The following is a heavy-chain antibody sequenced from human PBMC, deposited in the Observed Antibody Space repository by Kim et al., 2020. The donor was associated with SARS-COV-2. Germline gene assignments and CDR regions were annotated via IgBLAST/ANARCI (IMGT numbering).Heavy chain of an antibody. D-gene: IGHD2-2*02. CDR2: INHSGST. V-gene: IGHV4-34*01. Sequence: SETLSLTCAVYGGSFSGYYWSWIRQPPGKGLEWIGEINHSGSTNYNPSLKSRVTISVDTSKNQFSLKLSSVTAADTAVYYCAREVPAAIPKPRFYYYYMDVWGKGTTVTVSS. CDR1: GGSFSGYY. CDR3: AREVPAAIPKPRFYYYYMDV. J-gene: IGHJ6*03.